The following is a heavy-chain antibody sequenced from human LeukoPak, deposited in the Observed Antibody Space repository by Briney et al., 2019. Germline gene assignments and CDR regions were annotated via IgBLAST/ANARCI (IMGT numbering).Heavy chain of an antibody. CDR2: INPSGGST. CDR3: ARGTPVVAVEKGYAFDI. V-gene: IGHV1-46*01. CDR1: GYTFTSYY. J-gene: IGHJ3*02. Sequence: ASVKVSCKASGYTFTSYYMHWVRQAPGQGLEWMGIINPSGGSTSYAQKFQGRVTMTRDMSTSTVYMELSSLRSEDTAVYYCARGTPVVAVEKGYAFDIWGQGTMVTVSS. D-gene: IGHD2-15*01.